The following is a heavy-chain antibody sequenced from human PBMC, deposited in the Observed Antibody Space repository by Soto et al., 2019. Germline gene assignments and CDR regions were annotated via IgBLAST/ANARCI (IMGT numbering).Heavy chain of an antibody. J-gene: IGHJ6*02. CDR2: INPNSGGT. CDR1: GYTFTGYY. D-gene: IGHD3-22*01. CDR3: AREWLLTSSYYSYGMDV. Sequence: QVQLVQSGAEVKKPGASVKVSCKASGYTFTGYYMHWVRQAPGQGLEWMGWINPNSGGTNYAQKFQGRVTMTRDTYISTAYMELSRLRSDDTAVYYCAREWLLTSSYYSYGMDVWGQGSTVTVSS. V-gene: IGHV1-2*02.